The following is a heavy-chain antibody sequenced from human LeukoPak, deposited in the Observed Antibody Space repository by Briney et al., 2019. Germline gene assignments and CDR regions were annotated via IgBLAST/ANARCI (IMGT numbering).Heavy chain of an antibody. V-gene: IGHV3-23*01. CDR2: TIGGGDDT. CDR3: AKSTLARCSGATCYPFDY. D-gene: IGHD2-15*01. J-gene: IGHJ4*02. Sequence: GGSLRLSCAASGFTFSSYAMSWVRQTPGKGLEWVSATIGGGDDTYHADSVKGRFTISRDNSRNTLYMQMNNLRAEDTAIYYCAKSTLARCSGATCYPFDYWGQGTPVTVSS. CDR1: GFTFSSYA.